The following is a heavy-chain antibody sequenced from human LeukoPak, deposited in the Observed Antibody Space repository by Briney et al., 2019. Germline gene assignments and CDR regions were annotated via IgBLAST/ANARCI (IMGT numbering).Heavy chain of an antibody. V-gene: IGHV3-23*01. Sequence: GGSLRLSCAASGFTFSSYAMSWVRQAPGKGLGWVSAISGSGGSTYYADSVKGRFTISRDNSKNTLYLQMNRLRAEDTAVYYCAKPYYDYVWGSYRPAYYFDYWGQGTLVTVSS. J-gene: IGHJ4*02. CDR3: AKPYYDYVWGSYRPAYYFDY. CDR2: ISGSGGST. CDR1: GFTFSSYA. D-gene: IGHD3-16*02.